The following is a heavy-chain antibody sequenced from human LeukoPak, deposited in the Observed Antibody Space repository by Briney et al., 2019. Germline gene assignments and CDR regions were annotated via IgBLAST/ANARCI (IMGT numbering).Heavy chain of an antibody. D-gene: IGHD6-19*01. CDR2: IYYSGST. Sequence: PSETLSLTRTVSGGSISSGGYYWSWIRQHPGKGLEWIGYIYYSGSTYYNPALKSRVTISLDRSKNQFSLKLSSVTAADTAVYYCARETGWRSEPWFDPWGQGTLVTVSS. J-gene: IGHJ5*02. CDR1: GGSISSGGYY. CDR3: ARETGWRSEPWFDP. V-gene: IGHV4-31*03.